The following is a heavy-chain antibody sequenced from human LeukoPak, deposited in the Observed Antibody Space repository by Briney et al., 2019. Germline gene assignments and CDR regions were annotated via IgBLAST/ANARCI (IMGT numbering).Heavy chain of an antibody. CDR1: GFTFTDYA. D-gene: IGHD2-15*01. J-gene: IGHJ4*02. V-gene: IGHV3-23*01. Sequence: PGGSLILSCAASGFTFTDYAMSWVRQAPGTGLEWVSAISGIANAIFYASSVKGRFTISRDNSKNTLSLQMSSLRAEDTAVYYCVRHLATSGSYPLDYWGQGTLVTVSS. CDR2: ISGIANAI. CDR3: VRHLATSGSYPLDY.